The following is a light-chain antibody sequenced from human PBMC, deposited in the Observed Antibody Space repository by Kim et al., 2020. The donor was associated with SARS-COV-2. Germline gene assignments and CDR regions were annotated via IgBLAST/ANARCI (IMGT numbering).Light chain of an antibody. Sequence: SSSLPPPPSLSFSPFPTATITCSGGELGNKYVSWYQQKAGQSPVLVIYHDTRRPSGIPARFSGSNSGNTATLTISGTQALDEADYYCQTWDSSTGVFGGGTKVTVL. J-gene: IGLJ3*02. CDR3: QTWDSSTGV. V-gene: IGLV3-1*01. CDR2: HDT. CDR1: ELGNKY.